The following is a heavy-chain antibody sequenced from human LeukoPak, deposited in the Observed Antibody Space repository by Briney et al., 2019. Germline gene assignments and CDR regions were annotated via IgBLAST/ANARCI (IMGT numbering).Heavy chain of an antibody. CDR1: GYTFTSYG. CDR2: ISAYNGNT. Sequence: GASVRVSCKASGYTFTSYGISWVRQAPGQGLEWMGWISAYNGNTNYAQKLQGRVTMTTDTSTSTAYMELRSLRSDDTAVYYCARDHHAPPSGSYSYYWGQGTLVTVSS. V-gene: IGHV1-18*01. J-gene: IGHJ4*02. D-gene: IGHD1-26*01. CDR3: ARDHHAPPSGSYSYY.